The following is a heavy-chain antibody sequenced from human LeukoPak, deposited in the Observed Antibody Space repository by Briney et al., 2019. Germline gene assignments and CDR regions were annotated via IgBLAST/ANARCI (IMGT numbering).Heavy chain of an antibody. CDR3: ARGRYYLREGYNWFGP. J-gene: IGHJ5*02. Sequence: GGSLRLSCAASGFNFGDYAMHWVRHAPGKGLELVSGISWYCSGIGYADSVKGRFTISRDNAKNSLYLQMNSLRAEDMTLYYCARGRYYLREGYNWFGPWGQGSLVTVSS. CDR1: GFNFGDYA. V-gene: IGHV3-9*03. CDR2: ISWYCSGI. D-gene: IGHD1-26*01.